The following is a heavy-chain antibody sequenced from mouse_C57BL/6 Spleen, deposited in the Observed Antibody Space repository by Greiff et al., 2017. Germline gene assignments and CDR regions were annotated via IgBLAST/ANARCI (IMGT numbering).Heavy chain of an antibody. Sequence: QVQLQQPGAELVMPGASVKLSCKASGYTFTSYWMHWVKQRPGQGLEWIGEIDPSDSYTNYNQKFKGKSTLAVDKSSSNAYMQLSSLTSEDSAVFYSARGGDKRCYCDYWGQGTTLTVSS. CDR2: IDPSDSYT. CDR1: GYTFTSYW. CDR3: ARGGDKRCYCDY. J-gene: IGHJ2*01. V-gene: IGHV1-69*01.